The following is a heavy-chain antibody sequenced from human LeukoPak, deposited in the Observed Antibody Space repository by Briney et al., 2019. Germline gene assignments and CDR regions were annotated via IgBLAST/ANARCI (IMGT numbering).Heavy chain of an antibody. CDR3: ARDQYAGYDPYYFDY. Sequence: GGSLRLSCAGSGSTFGAYAMTWVRQAPGKGLEWVSFIRSRTYGGTTEYAASVKGRFTISRDDSKGIAYLQMNSLKTEDTAVYYCARDQYAGYDPYYFDYWGQGTLVTVSS. CDR1: GSTFGAYA. D-gene: IGHD2-2*01. J-gene: IGHJ4*02. V-gene: IGHV3-49*04. CDR2: IRSRTYGGTT.